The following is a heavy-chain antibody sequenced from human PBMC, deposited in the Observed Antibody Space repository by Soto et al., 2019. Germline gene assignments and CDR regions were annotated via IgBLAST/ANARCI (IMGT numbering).Heavy chain of an antibody. Sequence: QVQLVQSGAEVKKPGSSVKVSCKASGGTFSSYAISWVRQAPGQGLEWMGGIIPIFGTANYAQKFQGRVTMTADESTSTAYMVLSSLRSEDSAVYYCAVXXXXYDSSGYYRRLDAFDIWGQGTMVTVSS. J-gene: IGHJ3*02. CDR3: AVXXXXYDSSGYYRRLDAFDI. V-gene: IGHV1-69*01. D-gene: IGHD3-22*01. CDR2: IIPIFGTA. CDR1: GGTFSSYA.